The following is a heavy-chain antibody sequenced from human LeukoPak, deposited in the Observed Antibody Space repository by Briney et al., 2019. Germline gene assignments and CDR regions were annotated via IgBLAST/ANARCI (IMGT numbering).Heavy chain of an antibody. J-gene: IGHJ4*02. V-gene: IGHV4-61*02. D-gene: IGHD6-13*01. CDR2: INTSGST. Sequence: SETLSLTCTVSGGSISSGSYFCTWIRQPAGKGLEWIGRINTSGSTNYNPSLKSRVTISVDTSKNQFSLKLSSVTAADTAVFYCAREGYTSSWYSGYYYFDYWGQGTLVTVSS. CDR1: GGSISSGSYF. CDR3: AREGYTSSWYSGYYYFDY.